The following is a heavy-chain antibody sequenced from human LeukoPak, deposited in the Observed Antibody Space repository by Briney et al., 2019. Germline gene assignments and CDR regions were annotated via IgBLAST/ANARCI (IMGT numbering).Heavy chain of an antibody. CDR2: ISGSGGST. J-gene: IGHJ5*02. Sequence: GGSLRLPCAASGFTFSSYAMSWVRQAPGKGLEWVSAISGSGGSTYYADSVKGRFPISRDNSKNTLYLQMNSLRAEDTAVYYCAKDADYGDYVAYTNWFDPWGQGTLVTVSS. D-gene: IGHD4-17*01. CDR1: GFTFSSYA. CDR3: AKDADYGDYVAYTNWFDP. V-gene: IGHV3-23*01.